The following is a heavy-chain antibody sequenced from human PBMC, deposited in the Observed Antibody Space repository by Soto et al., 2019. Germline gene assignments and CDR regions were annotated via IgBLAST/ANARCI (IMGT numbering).Heavy chain of an antibody. D-gene: IGHD4-17*01. J-gene: IGHJ4*02. Sequence: SETLSLTCTVSGASIISTTKYWGWIRQPPGRGLEWIGTISSIGSPYYNPSLEGRVTISVDTSKNQFSLKVTSVTAADTGLYYCARQDHGDYEFFFDYWGQGTLVTVSS. CDR1: GASIISTTKY. CDR3: ARQDHGDYEFFFDY. V-gene: IGHV4-39*01. CDR2: ISSIGSP.